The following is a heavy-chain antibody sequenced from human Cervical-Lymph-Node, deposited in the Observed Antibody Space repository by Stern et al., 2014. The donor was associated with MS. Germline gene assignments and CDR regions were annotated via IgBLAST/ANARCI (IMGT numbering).Heavy chain of an antibody. CDR1: GGSISSAGYY. D-gene: IGHD5-12*01. Sequence: QLQLQESGPGLVKHSQTLSLTCTVSGGSISSAGYYWSWIRQQPGKGREGIGYINHSGTAYYSPSLKRRVTISVDTSKNQLSLNLRSVTAADTAVYYCARRRYSGYDDFDYWGPGILVPVSA. CDR3: ARRRYSGYDDFDY. J-gene: IGHJ4*02. CDR2: INHSGTA. V-gene: IGHV4-31*03.